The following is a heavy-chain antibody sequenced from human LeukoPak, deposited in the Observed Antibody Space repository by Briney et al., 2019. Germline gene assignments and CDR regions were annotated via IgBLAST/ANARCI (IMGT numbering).Heavy chain of an antibody. V-gene: IGHV3-23*01. CDR1: GFTFSSYA. CDR2: ISGSGGST. Sequence: GGSLRLSCAASGFTFSSYAMSWVRQAPGKGLEWVSAISGSGGSTYYADSVKGRFTISRGNSKNTLYLQMNSLRAEDTAVYYCAKDNHGRSSSWSAAEYFQHWGQGTLVTVSS. D-gene: IGHD6-13*01. J-gene: IGHJ1*01. CDR3: AKDNHGRSSSWSAAEYFQH.